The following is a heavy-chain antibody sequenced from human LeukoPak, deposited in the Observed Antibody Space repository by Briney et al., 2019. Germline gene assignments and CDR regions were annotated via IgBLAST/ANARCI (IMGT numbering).Heavy chain of an antibody. CDR1: GYTFTSYD. V-gene: IGHV1-2*02. CDR2: INPNGGDT. J-gene: IGHJ4*02. Sequence: ASVKVSCKASGYTFTSYDINWVRQATGQGLEWMGWINPNGGDTNYAQNFQGRVTMTRDTSITTAYMELSRLRSDDTAVYYCAPTHGNGWYYFDYWGQGTLVTVSS. D-gene: IGHD6-19*01. CDR3: APTHGNGWYYFDY.